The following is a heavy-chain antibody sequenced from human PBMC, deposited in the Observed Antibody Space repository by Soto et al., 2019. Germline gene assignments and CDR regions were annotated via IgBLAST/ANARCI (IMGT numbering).Heavy chain of an antibody. Sequence: LRLSCAASGFTVSSNYMSWVRQAPGKGLEWVSVIYSGGSTYYADSVKGRFTISRDNSKNTLYLQMNSLRAEDTAVYYCARNYYDSGGGFDYWGQGTLVTVSS. CDR2: IYSGGST. J-gene: IGHJ4*02. CDR1: GFTVSSNY. V-gene: IGHV3-53*01. CDR3: ARNYYDSGGGFDY. D-gene: IGHD3-22*01.